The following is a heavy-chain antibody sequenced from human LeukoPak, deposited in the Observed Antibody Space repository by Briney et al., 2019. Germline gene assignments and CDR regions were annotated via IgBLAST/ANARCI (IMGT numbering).Heavy chain of an antibody. CDR3: ANDTNSYGSGSSYNPCGPFDS. J-gene: IGHJ4*02. D-gene: IGHD3-10*01. CDR2: IAWNSCNT. V-gene: IGHV3-9*01. CDR1: GFTFDNYA. Sequence: GRSLRLSCAASGFTFDNYAMHWVRQAPGKGLEWVSGIAWNSCNTGFADSVKGRFTISRDNADTSLYLQTNSLTPQDTAFYFCANDTNSYGSGSSYNPCGPFDSWGQGTLVTVSS.